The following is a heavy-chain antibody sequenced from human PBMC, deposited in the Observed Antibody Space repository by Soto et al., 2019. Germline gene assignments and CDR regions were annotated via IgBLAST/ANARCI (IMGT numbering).Heavy chain of an antibody. CDR2: INPNSGGT. J-gene: IGHJ5*02. CDR1: GYTFTGHY. CDR3: ARGQGYFDWSERRGVRDNWFDP. D-gene: IGHD3-9*01. V-gene: IGHV1-2*04. Sequence: ASEKVSCTASGYTFTGHYMHWVRQAPGQGLEWMGWINPNSGGTNYAQKFQGWVTMTRDTSISTAYMELSRLRSDDTAVYYCARGQGYFDWSERRGVRDNWFDPWGQGTLVTVSS.